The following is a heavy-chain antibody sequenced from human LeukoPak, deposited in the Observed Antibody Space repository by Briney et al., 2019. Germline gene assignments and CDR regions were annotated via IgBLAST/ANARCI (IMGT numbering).Heavy chain of an antibody. CDR2: IYYSGST. Sequence: KPSETLSLTCTVSGGSISSRSYYWGWIRQPPGKGLEWIGSIYYSGSTYYNPSLKSRVSISVDTSKNQFSLKLSSVTAADTAVYYCARRKIPPSGAFDIWGQGTVVTVSS. CDR3: ARRKIPPSGAFDI. D-gene: IGHD2-21*01. V-gene: IGHV4-39*01. J-gene: IGHJ3*02. CDR1: GGSISSRSYY.